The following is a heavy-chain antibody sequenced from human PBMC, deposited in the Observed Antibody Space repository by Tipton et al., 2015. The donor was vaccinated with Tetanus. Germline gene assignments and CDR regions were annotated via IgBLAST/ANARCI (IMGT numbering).Heavy chain of an antibody. D-gene: IGHD2-21*01. J-gene: IGHJ4*03. CDR2: IRGSGGTI. CDR1: GFTFSSYA. Sequence: SLRLSCAASGFTFSSYAIGWARQAPGKGLEWVSIIRGSGGTIEYADSVKGRFTISRDKSSNTVVLQMNSLRAEDTALYYCGKTAHGDCSPTTCYFEDWGQGTLVTVSS. V-gene: IGHV3-23*01. CDR3: GKTAHGDCSPTTCYFED.